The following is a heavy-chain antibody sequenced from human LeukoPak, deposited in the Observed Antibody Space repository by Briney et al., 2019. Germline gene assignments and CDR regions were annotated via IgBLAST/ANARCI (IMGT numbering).Heavy chain of an antibody. CDR1: GFTFSSYG. CDR3: AKDVEMATTLGFDY. J-gene: IGHJ4*02. V-gene: IGHV3-30*18. CDR2: ISYDGSNK. Sequence: GGSLRLSCAASGFTFSSYGMHWVRQAPGKGLEWVAVISYDGSNKYYADSVKGRFTISIDNSKNTLYLQMNSLRAEDTAVYYCAKDVEMATTLGFDYWGQGTLVTVSS. D-gene: IGHD5-24*01.